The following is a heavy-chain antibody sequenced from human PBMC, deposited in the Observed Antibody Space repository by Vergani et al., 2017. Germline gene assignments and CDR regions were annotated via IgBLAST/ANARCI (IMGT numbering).Heavy chain of an antibody. V-gene: IGHV3-23*01. CDR2: IRCSGDGP. CDR3: ARLSSGSPSVFDY. D-gene: IGHD5-18*01. Sequence: EVQMLQSGGGLVQPGGSLRLSCAASGFTFSSYAMIWVRQVPGKGLEWVSGIRCSGDGPYYTDSVKGLFTFSRDNSKSAMYLQMNSLRAEDTAVYYCARLSSGSPSVFDYWGQGTLVTVSS. J-gene: IGHJ4*02. CDR1: GFTFSSYA.